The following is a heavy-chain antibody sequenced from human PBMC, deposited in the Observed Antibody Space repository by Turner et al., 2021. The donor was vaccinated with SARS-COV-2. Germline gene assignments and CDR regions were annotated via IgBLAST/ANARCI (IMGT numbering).Heavy chain of an antibody. D-gene: IGHD3-16*01. CDR2: ISWNSDNI. Sequence: EVQLVESGGGLVQPGRSLRTSCAASGFTFDDYAMHWVRQAPGKGLEWVSGISWNSDNIGYADSVKGRFTISRDNAKNSLYLQMNSLRAEDTAVYYCAKEMLGNYYYYGMDLWGQGTTVTVSS. CDR1: GFTFDDYA. CDR3: AKEMLGNYYYYGMDL. V-gene: IGHV3-9*01. J-gene: IGHJ6*02.